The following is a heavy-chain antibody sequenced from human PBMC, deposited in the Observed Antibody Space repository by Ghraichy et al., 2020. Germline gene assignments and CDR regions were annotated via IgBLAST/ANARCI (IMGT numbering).Heavy chain of an antibody. CDR2: IYYSGST. CDR1: GGSISSYY. CDR3: ARDFWGPIDY. Sequence: SETLSLTCTVSGGSISSYYWSWIRQPPGKGLEWIGYIYYSGSTNYNPSLKSRVTISVDTSKNQFSLKLSSVTAADTAVYYCARDFWGPIDYWGQGTLVTVSS. D-gene: IGHD7-27*01. V-gene: IGHV4-59*01. J-gene: IGHJ4*02.